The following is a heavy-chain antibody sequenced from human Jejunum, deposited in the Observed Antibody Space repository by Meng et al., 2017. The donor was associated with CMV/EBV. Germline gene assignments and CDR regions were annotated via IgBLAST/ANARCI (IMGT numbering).Heavy chain of an antibody. CDR3: ATHPRRLLIPPPFDY. CDR1: GGTFSTYA. Sequence: HVQLWWVGPELKTPGSPVKVSCKASGGTFSTYAISWVRQAPGQGLEWMGGIIPAYGTTTYAPKFQGRVTITTVESTGTVYVELPTLGSEDTAVYYCATHPRRLLIPPPFDYWGQGTLVTVSS. CDR2: IIPAYGTT. V-gene: IGHV1-69*05. D-gene: IGHD2/OR15-2a*01. J-gene: IGHJ4*02.